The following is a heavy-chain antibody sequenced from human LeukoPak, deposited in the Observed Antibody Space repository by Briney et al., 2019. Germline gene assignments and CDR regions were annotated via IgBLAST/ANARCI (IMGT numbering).Heavy chain of an antibody. V-gene: IGHV3-33*01. D-gene: IGHD1-26*01. Sequence: PGGSLRLSCVASGFTFSSYGMHWVRQAPGQGLEWVAIIWFDGSNENYADSVKGRFTISRDNSKNTLYLQMNSLRVEDTALYSCTRGAIVGARATRAFDFWGQGTMVTVSP. CDR1: GFTFSSYG. CDR2: IWFDGSNE. J-gene: IGHJ3*01. CDR3: TRGAIVGARATRAFDF.